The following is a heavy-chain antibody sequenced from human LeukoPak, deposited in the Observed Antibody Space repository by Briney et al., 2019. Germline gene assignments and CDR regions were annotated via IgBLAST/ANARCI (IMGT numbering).Heavy chain of an antibody. J-gene: IGHJ6*03. V-gene: IGHV3-7*01. CDR3: ARESRGYDILTGKYHRGYYSYYMDV. CDR2: IKQDVNEK. Sequence: ETLSLTCTVSGGSISSGSYYWSWVRQAPGKGLEWVANIKQDVNEKYYVDSVKGRFTISRDNAKNSLYLQMNSLRAEDTAVYYCARESRGYDILTGKYHRGYYSYYMDVWGKGTTVTVSS. CDR1: GGSISSGSYY. D-gene: IGHD3-9*01.